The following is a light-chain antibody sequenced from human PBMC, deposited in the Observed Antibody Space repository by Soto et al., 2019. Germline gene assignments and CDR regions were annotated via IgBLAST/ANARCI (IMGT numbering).Light chain of an antibody. CDR3: QQYYSSPFT. CDR1: QSVLFSSNNKNY. CDR2: RAS. V-gene: IGKV4-1*01. J-gene: IGKJ5*01. Sequence: DIVMTQSPDSLAVSLGERATINCKSSQSVLFSSNNKNYFAWYQQKPGQPPKLLIYRASTRESGVPDRFSGSGSGTDFTLTISSLQAEDVAVYYCQQYYSSPFTFGQGTRLEI.